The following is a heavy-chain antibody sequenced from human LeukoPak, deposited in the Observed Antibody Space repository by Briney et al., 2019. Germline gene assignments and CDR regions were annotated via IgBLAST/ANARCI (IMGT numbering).Heavy chain of an antibody. CDR2: ISAYNGNT. V-gene: IGHV1-18*01. CDR1: GYTFTSYG. Sequence: ASVKVSCKASGYTFTSYGISWVRQAPGQGLEWMGWISAYNGNTNYAQKLQGRVTMTTDTSTSTAYMELRSLRSDDTAVYYCARDRDYDILTGYTYYFDSWGQGTLVTVSS. CDR3: ARDRDYDILTGYTYYFDS. J-gene: IGHJ4*02. D-gene: IGHD3-9*01.